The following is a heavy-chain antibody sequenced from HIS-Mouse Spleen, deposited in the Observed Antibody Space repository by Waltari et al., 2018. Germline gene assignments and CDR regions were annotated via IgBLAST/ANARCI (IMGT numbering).Heavy chain of an antibody. V-gene: IGHV1-2*02. CDR1: GYTFTVYY. D-gene: IGHD3-22*01. CDR2: INPNSGGT. CDR3: ARGRGYYDSSGYSFQH. J-gene: IGHJ1*01. Sequence: QVQLVQSGAEVKKPGASVKVSCKASGYTFTVYYMHWVRQAPGQGLEWMGWINPNSGGTNYAQKFQGRVTMTRDTSISTAYMELSRLRSDDTAVYYCARGRGYYDSSGYSFQHWGQGTLVTVSS.